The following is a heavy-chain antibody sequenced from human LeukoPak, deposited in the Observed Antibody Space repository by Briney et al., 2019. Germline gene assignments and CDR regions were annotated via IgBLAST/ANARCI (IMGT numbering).Heavy chain of an antibody. CDR1: GFTFSSYG. J-gene: IGHJ4*02. Sequence: PGGSLRLSCAASGFTFSSYGMSWVRQAPGKGLEWVSAISGSGGSTHYADSVKGRFTVSRDNAKNTLYLQMNSLRAEDTAVYYCARARWYSSDYWGQGTLVTVSS. D-gene: IGHD5-24*01. CDR2: ISGSGGST. CDR3: ARARWYSSDY. V-gene: IGHV3-23*01.